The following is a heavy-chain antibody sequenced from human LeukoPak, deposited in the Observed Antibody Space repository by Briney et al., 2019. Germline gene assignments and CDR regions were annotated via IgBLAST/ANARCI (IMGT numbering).Heavy chain of an antibody. V-gene: IGHV4-59*01. J-gene: IGHJ4*02. CDR1: GGSISSYY. CDR3: AGDYGSNNS. Sequence: SETLSLTCTVSGGSISSYYWSWTRQPPGKGLEWIGYIHYSGSTNYNPSLKSRVTMSLDTSKNQFSLKLSSVTAADTAIYFCAGDYGSNNSWGQGTLVTVSS. CDR2: IHYSGST. D-gene: IGHD4-23*01.